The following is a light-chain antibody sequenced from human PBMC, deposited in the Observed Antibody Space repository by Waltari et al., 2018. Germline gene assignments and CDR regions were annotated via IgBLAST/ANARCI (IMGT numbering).Light chain of an antibody. CDR2: GKD. CDR3: SSRNGRANEVV. V-gene: IGLV3-19*01. CDR1: SLRTSY. Sequence: SSESTQDPAVSVALGQTIRFTCQGDSLRTSYASWYQLKPGRAPVLVIFGKDKRPSGIPDRISGYSSGTTSTLTITGAQAEDEADYYCSSRNGRANEVVFAGGTKVTVL. J-gene: IGLJ3*02.